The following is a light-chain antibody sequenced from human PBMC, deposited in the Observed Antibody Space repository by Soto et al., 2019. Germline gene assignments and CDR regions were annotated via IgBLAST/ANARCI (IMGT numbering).Light chain of an antibody. J-gene: IGLJ1*01. CDR2: DVS. CDR3: DSYTSGSSYV. V-gene: IGLV2-14*01. Sequence: LTQPASVSGSPGQSITISCTGTSSDVGGYNYVSWYQQHPGKAPKLMIYDVSYRPSGVSDRFSGSKSGNTASLTISGLQSEDEADYYCDSYTSGSSYVFGTGTKVTVL. CDR1: SSDVGGYNY.